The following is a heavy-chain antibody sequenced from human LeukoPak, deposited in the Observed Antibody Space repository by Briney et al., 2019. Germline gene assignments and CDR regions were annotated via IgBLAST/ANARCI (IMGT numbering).Heavy chain of an antibody. CDR1: GGTFSSYA. V-gene: IGHV1-69*04. Sequence: SVKVSCKASGGTFSSYAISWVRQAPGQGLEWMGRIIPILGIANYAQKFQGRVTITADKSTSTAYMELSSLRSEDTAVYYCARGLYYYDSSGYYYVHPFDYWGQGTLVTVSS. CDR3: ARGLYYYDSSGYYYVHPFDY. D-gene: IGHD3-22*01. CDR2: IIPILGIA. J-gene: IGHJ4*02.